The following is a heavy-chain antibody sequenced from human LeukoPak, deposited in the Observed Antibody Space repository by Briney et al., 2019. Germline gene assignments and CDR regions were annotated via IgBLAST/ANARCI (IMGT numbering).Heavy chain of an antibody. D-gene: IGHD3-9*01. J-gene: IGHJ4*02. V-gene: IGHV4-59*08. Sequence: SETLSLTCTVSGGSISSYYWSWIRQPPGKGLEWIGYIYYSGSTNYNPSLKSRVTISVDASKNQFSLKLSSVTAADTAVYYCATGRSIRYFDYWGQGTLLTVSS. CDR1: GGSISSYY. CDR2: IYYSGST. CDR3: ATGRSIRYFDY.